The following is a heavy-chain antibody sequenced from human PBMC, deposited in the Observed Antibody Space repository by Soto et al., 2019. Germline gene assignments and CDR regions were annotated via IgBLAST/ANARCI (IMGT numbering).Heavy chain of an antibody. CDR3: ARQTYYCRGGSCYLTHFDY. V-gene: IGHV5-10-1*01. D-gene: IGHD2-15*01. Sequence: GESLKISCKGSGYSFTSYWISWVRQMPGKGLEWMGRIDPSDSYTNYSPSFQGHVTISADKSISTAYLQWSSLKASDTAMYYCARQTYYCRGGSCYLTHFDYWGQGTLVTVSS. CDR2: IDPSDSYT. CDR1: GYSFTSYW. J-gene: IGHJ4*02.